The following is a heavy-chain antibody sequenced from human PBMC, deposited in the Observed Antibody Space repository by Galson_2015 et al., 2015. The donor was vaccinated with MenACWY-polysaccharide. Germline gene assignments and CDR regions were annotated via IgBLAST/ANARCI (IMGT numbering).Heavy chain of an antibody. J-gene: IGHJ5*02. Sequence: ETLSLTCTVSGGSISSYRWTWIRQPPGKGLEWIGYIYYTGTTKYNPSLTSRVTISVDTSKKYFSLKLNSVTAADTAVYYCAGLMAGSPFGWFDPWGQGTLVTVSS. D-gene: IGHD6-19*01. CDR3: AGLMAGSPFGWFDP. CDR1: GGSISSYR. V-gene: IGHV4-59*01. CDR2: IYYTGTT.